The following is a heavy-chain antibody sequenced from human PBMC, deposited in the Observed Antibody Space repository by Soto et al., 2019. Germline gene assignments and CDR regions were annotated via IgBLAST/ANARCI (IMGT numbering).Heavy chain of an antibody. V-gene: IGHV5-10-1*01. D-gene: IGHD4-17*01. CDR3: GRAYDYGDYHFDY. Sequence: GESPKIPCQGSGYSFTRYWISWERELPGKGLEWMGRIDPSDSYTNYSPSFQGHVTISADKSISTAYLQWSSLKASDTARYFCGRAYDYGDYHFDYWGQGTLVTVSS. J-gene: IGHJ4*02. CDR1: GYSFTRYW. CDR2: IDPSDSYT.